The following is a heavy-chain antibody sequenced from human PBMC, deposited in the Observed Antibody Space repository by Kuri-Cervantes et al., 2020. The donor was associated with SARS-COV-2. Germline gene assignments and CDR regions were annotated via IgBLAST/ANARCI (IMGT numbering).Heavy chain of an antibody. CDR2: ISAYNGNT. V-gene: IGHV1-18*01. D-gene: IGHD2-2*01. J-gene: IGHJ6*03. CDR1: GYTFTSYG. CDR3: ARVQTLPAAISGTLSRGQYYYYYYYMDV. Sequence: ASVKVSCKASGYTFTSYGISWVRQAPGQGLEWMGWISAYNGNTNYAQKLQGRVTMTTDTSTSTAYMELSSLRSEDTAVYYCARVQTLPAAISGTLSRGQYYYYYYYMDVWGKGTTVTVSS.